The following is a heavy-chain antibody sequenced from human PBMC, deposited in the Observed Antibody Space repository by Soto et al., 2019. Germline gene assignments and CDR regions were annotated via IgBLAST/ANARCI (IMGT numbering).Heavy chain of an antibody. D-gene: IGHD3-16*02. Sequence: PSATLSLTCTVSGGSISSYYWSWIRQPPGKGLEWIGYIYYSGSTNYNPSLKSRVTISVDTSKNQFSLKLSSVTAADTAVYYCAGMITFGGVIVSGAFDIWGQGTMVTVSS. J-gene: IGHJ3*02. CDR1: GGSISSYY. CDR2: IYYSGST. V-gene: IGHV4-59*08. CDR3: AGMITFGGVIVSGAFDI.